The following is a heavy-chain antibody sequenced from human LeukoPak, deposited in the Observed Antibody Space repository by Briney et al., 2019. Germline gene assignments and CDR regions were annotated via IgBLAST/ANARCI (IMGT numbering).Heavy chain of an antibody. CDR3: ARNWGYFDY. J-gene: IGHJ4*02. V-gene: IGHV3-7*01. D-gene: IGHD7-27*01. CDR1: GFTFSNNW. Sequence: PGGSLRLSCAASGFTFSNNWMTWVRQAPGKGLEWVASVKKDASEKYYVDSVKGRFTISRDNTKNSLYLQMNSLRAEDTAVYYCARNWGYFDYWGQGTLVTASS. CDR2: VKKDASEK.